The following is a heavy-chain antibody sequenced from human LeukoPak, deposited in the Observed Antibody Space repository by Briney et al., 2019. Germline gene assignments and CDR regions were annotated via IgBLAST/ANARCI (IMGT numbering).Heavy chain of an antibody. Sequence: GGSLRLSCAASGFTFSSYAMSWVRQAPGKGLEWVSAISGSGGGTYYADSVKGRFTISRDNSKNTLYLQMNSLRAEDTAVYYCAKGQQTYYDFWSGSLAHYGMDVWGQGTTVTVSS. CDR2: ISGSGGGT. CDR1: GFTFSSYA. J-gene: IGHJ6*02. CDR3: AKGQQTYYDFWSGSLAHYGMDV. V-gene: IGHV3-23*01. D-gene: IGHD3-3*01.